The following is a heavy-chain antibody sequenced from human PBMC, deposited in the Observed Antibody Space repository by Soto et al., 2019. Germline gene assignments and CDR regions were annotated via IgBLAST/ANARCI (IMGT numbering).Heavy chain of an antibody. CDR3: ARHLDSVADAFDI. CDR1: GGSISSSSYY. CDR2: IYYSGST. V-gene: IGHV4-39*01. Sequence: SETLSLTCTVSGGSISSSSYYWGWIRQPPGKGLEWIGSIYYSGSTYYNPSLKSRVTISVDTSKNQFSLKLSSVTAADTAVYYCARHLDSVADAFDIWGQGTMVTVSS. J-gene: IGHJ3*02. D-gene: IGHD6-19*01.